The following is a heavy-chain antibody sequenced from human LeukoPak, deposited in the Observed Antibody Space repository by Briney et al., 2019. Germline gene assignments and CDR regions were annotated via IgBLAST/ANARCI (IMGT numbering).Heavy chain of an antibody. J-gene: IGHJ3*02. CDR2: IYPGDSDS. CDR1: GYSFTSYW. D-gene: IGHD3-16*02. Sequence: GESLKISCKGSGYSFTSYWIGWVRQMPGKGLEWMGIIYPGDSDSRYSPSFQGQVTISADKSISTAYLQWSSLKASDTAMYYCARNVWGSYRPDDAFDIWGQGTLVTVSS. V-gene: IGHV5-51*01. CDR3: ARNVWGSYRPDDAFDI.